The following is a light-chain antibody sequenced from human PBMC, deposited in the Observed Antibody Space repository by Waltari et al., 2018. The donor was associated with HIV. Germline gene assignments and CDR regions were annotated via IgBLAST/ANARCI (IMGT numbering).Light chain of an antibody. CDR3: SSYAGSNNSV. CDR2: EVS. CDR1: SSDVGGYNY. Sequence: QSALTQPPSASGSPGQSVTISCTGTSSDVGGYNYVSWYQQHPGKAPKRMLYEVSKRPSGVPDRCSGSKSGNTASLTVSGLQAEDEADYYCSSYAGSNNSVFGGGTRLTVL. V-gene: IGLV2-8*01. J-gene: IGLJ2*01.